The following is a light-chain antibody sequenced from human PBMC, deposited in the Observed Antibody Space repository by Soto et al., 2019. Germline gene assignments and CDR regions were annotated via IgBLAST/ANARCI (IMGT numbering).Light chain of an antibody. J-gene: IGLJ1*01. CDR1: SSDVGGYNY. CDR2: AVS. Sequence: QSALTQPASVSVSPGQSITISCTGTSSDVGGYNYVSWYQQHPGKAPKLMIYAVSNRPSGVSTRFSGSKSGNTASLTISGLQAEDEADYHCSSYTTSSTLLYVFGTGTKLTVL. V-gene: IGLV2-14*01. CDR3: SSYTTSSTLLYV.